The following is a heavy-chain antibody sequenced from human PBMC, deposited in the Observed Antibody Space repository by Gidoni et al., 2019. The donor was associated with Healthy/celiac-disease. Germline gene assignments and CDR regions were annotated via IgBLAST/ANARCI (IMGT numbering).Heavy chain of an antibody. J-gene: IGHJ4*02. Sequence: QVQLQESGPGLVKPSETLSLTCTVSGGSISSYYWSWIRQPPGKGLEWIGYIYYSGGTNYNPSLKSRVTISVDTSKNQFSLKLSSVTAADTAVYYCARGSIAVAGTFDYWGQGTLVTVSS. D-gene: IGHD6-19*01. V-gene: IGHV4-59*01. CDR3: ARGSIAVAGTFDY. CDR1: GGSISSYY. CDR2: IYYSGGT.